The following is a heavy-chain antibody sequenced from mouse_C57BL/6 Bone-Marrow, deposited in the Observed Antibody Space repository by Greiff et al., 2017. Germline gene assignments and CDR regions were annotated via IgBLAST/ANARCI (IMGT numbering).Heavy chain of an antibody. J-gene: IGHJ2*01. V-gene: IGHV14-4*01. CDR2: IDPENGDT. CDR3: TTHYGSSYYFDY. Sequence: EVQLQQSGAELVRPGASVKLSCTASGFNIKDVYMHWVKQRPEQGLEWIGWIDPENGDTEYASKFQGKATITADTSSNTAYLQLSSLTSEYTAVYYCTTHYGSSYYFDYWGQGTTLTVSS. D-gene: IGHD1-1*01. CDR1: GFNIKDVY.